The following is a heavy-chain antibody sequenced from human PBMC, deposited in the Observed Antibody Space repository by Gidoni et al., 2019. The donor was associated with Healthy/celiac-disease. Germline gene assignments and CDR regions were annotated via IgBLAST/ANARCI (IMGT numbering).Heavy chain of an antibody. V-gene: IGHV3-23*01. CDR2: ISGSGGST. Sequence: EVQLLESGGGLVQPGGSLRLSCAASGFTFSRYAMSWVRQAPGKGLEWVSAISGSGGSTYYADSVKGRFTISRDNSKNTLYLQMNSLRAEDTAVYYCAKDQRGIAAAGTTGYWGQGTLVTVAS. D-gene: IGHD6-13*01. CDR1: GFTFSRYA. CDR3: AKDQRGIAAAGTTGY. J-gene: IGHJ4*02.